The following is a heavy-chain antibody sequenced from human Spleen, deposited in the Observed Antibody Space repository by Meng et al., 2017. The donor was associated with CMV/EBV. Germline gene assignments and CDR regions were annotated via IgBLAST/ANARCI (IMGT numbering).Heavy chain of an antibody. Sequence: GGSLRLSCVASGFIFRSYGLHWVRQAPGKGLEWVAFTQYDGDTKYYAESVRGRFTISRDNSKNTLYLQMNSLRAEDTAVYYCAKDIAMFRGLTITSLIDYWGQGTLVTVS. V-gene: IGHV3-30*02. CDR1: GFIFRSYG. D-gene: IGHD3-10*01. CDR2: TQYDGDTK. CDR3: AKDIAMFRGLTITSLIDY. J-gene: IGHJ4*02.